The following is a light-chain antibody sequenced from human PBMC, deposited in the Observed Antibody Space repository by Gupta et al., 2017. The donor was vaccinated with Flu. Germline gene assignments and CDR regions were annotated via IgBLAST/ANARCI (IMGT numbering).Light chain of an antibody. J-gene: IGKJ1*01. CDR1: QGINHN. V-gene: IGKV1-9*01. CDR3: QRRNSYRRT. Sequence: DIQLTQSPSSLSASVGDRVTITCRASQGINHNLAWYQQKPGKAPQLLIYAASILQSGVPLRFSGSASGTEFTLTISILHPEDFATYYCQRRNSYRRTFGQGTRLEIK. CDR2: AAS.